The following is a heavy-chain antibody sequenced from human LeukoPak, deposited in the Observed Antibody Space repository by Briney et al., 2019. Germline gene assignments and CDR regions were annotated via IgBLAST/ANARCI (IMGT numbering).Heavy chain of an antibody. D-gene: IGHD2-2*02. J-gene: IGHJ4*02. CDR1: GGTFSSYA. V-gene: IGHV1-69*13. Sequence: ASVKVSCKASGGTFSSYAISWVRQAPGQGLEWMGGIIPIFGTANYAQKFQGRVTITADESTSTAYMELSSLRSEDTAVYYCARDARRGCSSTSCYIGYWGQGTLVTVSS. CDR3: ARDARRGCSSTSCYIGY. CDR2: IIPIFGTA.